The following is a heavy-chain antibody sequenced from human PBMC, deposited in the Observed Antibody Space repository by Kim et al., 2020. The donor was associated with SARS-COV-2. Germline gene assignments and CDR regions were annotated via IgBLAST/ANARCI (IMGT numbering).Heavy chain of an antibody. CDR3: VRAGWGYCSGGRCNSGGYFDN. V-gene: IGHV3-74*01. CDR1: GFTFSTYW. D-gene: IGHD2-15*01. CDR2: INGDGSST. J-gene: IGHJ4*02. Sequence: GGSLRISCAASGFTFSTYWMHWVRQAPGKGLVWVSRINGDGSSTVYADSVKGRFTISRDNAKNTVYLQMNSLRAEDTAVYYCVRAGWGYCSGGRCNSGGYFDNWGQGTLVTVSS.